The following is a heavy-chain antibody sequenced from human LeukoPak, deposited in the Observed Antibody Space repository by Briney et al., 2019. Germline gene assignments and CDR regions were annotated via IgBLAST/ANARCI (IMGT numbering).Heavy chain of an antibody. V-gene: IGHV4-34*01. D-gene: IGHD3-22*01. CDR3: ARGYYDSSGYLSYLRLNWFDP. CDR1: GGSFSGYY. J-gene: IGHJ5*02. Sequence: SETLSLTCAVYGGSFSGYYWSWIRQPPGKGLEWIGEINHSGSTNYNPSLKSRVTISVDTSENQFSLKLSSVTAADTAVYYCARGYYDSSGYLSYLRLNWFDPWGQGTLVTVSS. CDR2: INHSGST.